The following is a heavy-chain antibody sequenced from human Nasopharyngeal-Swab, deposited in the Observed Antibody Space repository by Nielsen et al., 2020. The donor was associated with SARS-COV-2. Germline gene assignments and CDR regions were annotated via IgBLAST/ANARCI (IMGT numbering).Heavy chain of an antibody. CDR3: ARASRGWY. V-gene: IGHV3-48*03. CDR2: ISDSGTTK. CDR1: GFTFSTYE. D-gene: IGHD6-19*01. J-gene: IGHJ4*02. Sequence: GGSLRLSRAASGFTFSTYEMNWVRQAPGKGLEWISYISDSGTTKSYTESVKGRFTISRDNAKNSLYLQMNSLRVEDTAVYYCARASRGWYWGQGTLVTVSS.